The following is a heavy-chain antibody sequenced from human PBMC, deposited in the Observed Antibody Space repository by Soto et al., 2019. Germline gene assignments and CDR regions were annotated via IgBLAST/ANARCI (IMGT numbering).Heavy chain of an antibody. CDR3: AGVIGFGELFPFDF. J-gene: IGHJ4*02. CDR1: GGTFSSYT. V-gene: IGHV1-69*02. CDR2: IIPILGIA. Sequence: QVQLVQSGAEVKKPGSSVKVSCKASGGTFSSYTISWVRQAPGQGLEWMGRIIPILGIANYAQKFQGRVNVTADKSTSTSYMELSNLSCEDTAVYYCAGVIGFGELFPFDFWGQGTLVTVSS. D-gene: IGHD3-10*01.